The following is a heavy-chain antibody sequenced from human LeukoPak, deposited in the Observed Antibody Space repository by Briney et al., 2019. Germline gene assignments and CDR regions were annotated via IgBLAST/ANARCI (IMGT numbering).Heavy chain of an antibody. V-gene: IGHV4-59*01. CDR2: IYYSGST. Sequence: SETLSLTCTVSGHSISSYYWSWIRQPPGQVLEWIGYIYYSGSTNYNPSLKSRVTMSVDTSKNQFSLKLTSVTAADTAVYYCARIMDTAWGMDVWGQGATVTVSS. D-gene: IGHD3-16*01. CDR3: ARIMDTAWGMDV. CDR1: GHSISSYY. J-gene: IGHJ6*02.